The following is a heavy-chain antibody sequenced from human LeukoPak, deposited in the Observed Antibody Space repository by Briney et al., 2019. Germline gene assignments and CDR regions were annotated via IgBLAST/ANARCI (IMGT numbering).Heavy chain of an antibody. Sequence: GGSLRLSCAASGFTFSSYGMHWVRQAPGKGLEWVAFIRYDGSNKYYADSVKGRFTISRDNSKNTLYLQMNSLRAEDTAVYYWSKNGNEDYYEKAMRGENDAFDIWGQGTMVTVSS. CDR3: SKNGNEDYYEKAMRGENDAFDI. CDR1: GFTFSSYG. V-gene: IGHV3-30*02. CDR2: IRYDGSNK. J-gene: IGHJ3*02. D-gene: IGHD3-22*01.